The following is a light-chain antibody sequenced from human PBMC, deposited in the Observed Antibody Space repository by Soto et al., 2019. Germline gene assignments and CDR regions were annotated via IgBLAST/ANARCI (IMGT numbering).Light chain of an antibody. V-gene: IGLV2-11*01. CDR1: SSDVGYYNY. CDR3: CSYAGSYEV. J-gene: IGLJ2*01. Sequence: QSALTQPRSVSGSPGQSVTISCTGTSSDVGYYNYVSWYQQHPGKVPKLMIYDVSKRPSGVPDRFSGSKSGNTASLTISGLQAEDEADDYCCSYAGSYEVFGGGTKLTVL. CDR2: DVS.